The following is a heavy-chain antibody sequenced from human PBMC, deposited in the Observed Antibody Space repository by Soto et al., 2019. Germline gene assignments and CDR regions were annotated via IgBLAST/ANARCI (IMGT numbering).Heavy chain of an antibody. CDR1: GDSISSGSYY. CDR3: ARGHRRGEAWFDP. D-gene: IGHD2-21*01. CDR2: IYYSGST. Sequence: SETLSLTCTVSGDSISSGSYYWTWIRQNPGKGPEWIGCIYYSGSTYYSPSLKSRVSISVDTSKNQFSLNLTSVTAADSAVYYCARGHRRGEAWFDPWGQGTLVTVSS. J-gene: IGHJ5*02. V-gene: IGHV4-31*03.